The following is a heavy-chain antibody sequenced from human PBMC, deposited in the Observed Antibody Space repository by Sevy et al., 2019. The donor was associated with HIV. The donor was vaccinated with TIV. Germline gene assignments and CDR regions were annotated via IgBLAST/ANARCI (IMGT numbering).Heavy chain of an antibody. D-gene: IGHD5-12*01. CDR3: AKSGGYTKGAFDI. CDR1: GFTFISYA. Sequence: GGSLRLSCAASGFTFISYAMSWVRQAPGKGLEWVSAISGSGGSTYYADSVKGRFTISRDNSKNTLYLQMNSLRAEDTAVYYCAKSGGYTKGAFDIWGQGTMVTVSS. V-gene: IGHV3-23*01. CDR2: ISGSGGST. J-gene: IGHJ3*02.